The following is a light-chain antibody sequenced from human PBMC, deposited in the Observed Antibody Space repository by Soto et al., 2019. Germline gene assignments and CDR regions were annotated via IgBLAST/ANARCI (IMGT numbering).Light chain of an antibody. Sequence: EIVLTQSPATLSLSPGERATLSCRASQSVSSYLAWYQQKPGQAPRLLIYDASNRATGIPARFSGSGSGTDFTLNISSLEPEDFAFYYGQQRSNWPPMWTFGQGTKLEIK. CDR2: DAS. J-gene: IGKJ2*02. CDR3: QQRSNWPPMWT. CDR1: QSVSSY. V-gene: IGKV3-11*01.